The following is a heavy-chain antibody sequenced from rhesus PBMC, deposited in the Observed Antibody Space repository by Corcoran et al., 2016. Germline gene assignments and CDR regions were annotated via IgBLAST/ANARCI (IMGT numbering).Heavy chain of an antibody. CDR3: ARDGTYSSWSLDY. Sequence: QLQLQESGPGLVKPSETLSVTCAVSGGSISSSYWSWIRQAPGKGLEWIGYIYGSGSSTNYNPPPKSRVILSVDPSKNQLSLKLSSVTTADTAVYYCARDGTYSSWSLDYWGQGVLVTVSS. V-gene: IGHV4-169*02. J-gene: IGHJ4*01. CDR2: IYGSGSST. D-gene: IGHD6-13*01. CDR1: GGSISSSY.